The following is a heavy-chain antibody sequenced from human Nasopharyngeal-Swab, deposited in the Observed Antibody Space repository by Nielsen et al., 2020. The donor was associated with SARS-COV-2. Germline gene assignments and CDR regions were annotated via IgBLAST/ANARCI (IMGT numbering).Heavy chain of an antibody. J-gene: IGHJ6*02. D-gene: IGHD6-13*01. CDR3: ARDRVDSSSWEYYYYGMDV. Sequence: GESLKISCAASGFTFSSYDMHWVRQATGKGLEWVSAIGTAGDTYYPGSVKGRFTISRENAKNSLYLQMNSLRAGDTAVYYCARDRVDSSSWEYYYYGMDVWGQGTTVTVSS. V-gene: IGHV3-13*01. CDR1: GFTFSSYD. CDR2: IGTAGDT.